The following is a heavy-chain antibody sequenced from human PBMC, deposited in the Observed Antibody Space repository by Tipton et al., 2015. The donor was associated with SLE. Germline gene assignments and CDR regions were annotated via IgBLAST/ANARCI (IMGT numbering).Heavy chain of an antibody. Sequence: SLRLSCAASGFTFSNAWMSWVRQAPGKGLEWVGRIKSKTDGGTTDYAAPVKGRFTISRDDSKNTLYLQMNSLKTEDTAVYYCTTYCSSTSCRMDVWGQGTTVTVSS. V-gene: IGHV3-15*01. D-gene: IGHD2-2*01. CDR2: IKSKTDGGTT. J-gene: IGHJ6*02. CDR1: GFTFSNAW. CDR3: TTYCSSTSCRMDV.